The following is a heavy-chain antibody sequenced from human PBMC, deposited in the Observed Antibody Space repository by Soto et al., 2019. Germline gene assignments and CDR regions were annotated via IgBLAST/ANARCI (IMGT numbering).Heavy chain of an antibody. CDR3: AKRAHGRTFGGVIVV. D-gene: IGHD3-16*02. CDR2: ISGSGGST. Sequence: EVQLLESGGGLVQPGGSLRLSCAASGFTFSSYAMSLVRQAPGKGLEWFSAISGSGGSTYYADSVKGRFTISRDNSKHKLYQQMNSLRVEDTAVYYCAKRAHGRTFGGVIVVWGQGTLFTVSS. CDR1: GFTFSSYA. V-gene: IGHV3-23*01. J-gene: IGHJ4*02.